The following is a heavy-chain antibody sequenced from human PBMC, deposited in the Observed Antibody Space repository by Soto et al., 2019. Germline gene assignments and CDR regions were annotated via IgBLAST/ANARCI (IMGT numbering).Heavy chain of an antibody. V-gene: IGHV5-51*01. Sequence: GESLKISCKGSGYSFTSYWIGWVRQMPWKGLEWMGIIYPGDSDTRYSPSFQGQVTISADKSISTAYLQWSSLKASDTAMYYCARRGQIAVADMAPDAFDIWGQGTMVTVSS. CDR2: IYPGDSDT. D-gene: IGHD6-19*01. CDR3: ARRGQIAVADMAPDAFDI. J-gene: IGHJ3*02. CDR1: GYSFTSYW.